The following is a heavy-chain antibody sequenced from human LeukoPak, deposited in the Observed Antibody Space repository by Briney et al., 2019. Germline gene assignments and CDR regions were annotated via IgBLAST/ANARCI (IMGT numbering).Heavy chain of an antibody. V-gene: IGHV4-34*01. J-gene: IGHJ3*02. CDR2: INHSGGT. Sequence: SETLSLTCAVYGGSFSGYYWSWIRQPPGKGLEWIGEINHSGGTNYNPSLKSRATISVDTSKNQFSLKLSSVTAADTAVYYCARPHSGATTAFDIWGQGTMVTVSS. CDR1: GGSFSGYY. CDR3: ARPHSGATTAFDI. D-gene: IGHD1-26*01.